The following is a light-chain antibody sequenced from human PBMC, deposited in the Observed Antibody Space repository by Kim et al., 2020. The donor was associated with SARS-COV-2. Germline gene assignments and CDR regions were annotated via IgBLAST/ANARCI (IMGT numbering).Light chain of an antibody. CDR3: QQVNSDPFT. J-gene: IGKJ4*01. CDR2: AAC. CDR1: EDIGRS. V-gene: IGKV1-9*01. Sequence: ASVGDRVTITCRASEDIGRSLAWYQQKPGKAPKLLIYAACTLQRGVPSRFSGSGSESRFTLTISSLQAEDVASYYCQQVNSDPFTFGGGTKVDIK.